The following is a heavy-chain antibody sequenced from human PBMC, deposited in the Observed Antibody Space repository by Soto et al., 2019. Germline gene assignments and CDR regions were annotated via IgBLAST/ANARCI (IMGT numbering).Heavy chain of an antibody. V-gene: IGHV1-3*01. J-gene: IGHJ3*02. CDR2: INAGNGNT. D-gene: IGHD3-16*01. Sequence: ASVKVSCKASGYTFTSYAMHWVRQAPGQRLEWMGWINAGNGNTKYSQKFQGRVTITRDTSASTAYMELSSLISEDTAVYYCARGSRPGGDAFEIWGQGTMVTISS. CDR3: ARGSRPGGDAFEI. CDR1: GYTFTSYA.